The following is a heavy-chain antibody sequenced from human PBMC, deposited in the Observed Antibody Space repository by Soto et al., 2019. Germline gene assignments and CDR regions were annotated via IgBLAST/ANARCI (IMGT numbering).Heavy chain of an antibody. J-gene: IGHJ5*02. CDR2: INPDGSRT. Sequence: EVQLVESGGDLVQPGGSLRLSCAASGFTFSNYWMHWVRQAPGKGLMWGSRINPDGSRTTYADSVKGRFAISRDNAKNTGYLQMHSLRAEDAAVYYCARVKLGSYDWVDPWGQGALVTVSS. CDR1: GFTFSNYW. CDR3: ARVKLGSYDWVDP. D-gene: IGHD3-16*01. V-gene: IGHV3-74*01.